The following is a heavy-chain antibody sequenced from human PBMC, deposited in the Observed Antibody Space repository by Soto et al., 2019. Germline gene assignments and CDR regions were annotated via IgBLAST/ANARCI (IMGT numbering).Heavy chain of an antibody. CDR1: GGTFSSYT. CDR3: ARGDQGYCSSTSCPNYYYYGMDV. Sequence: ASVKVSCKASGGTFSSYTISWVRQAPGQGLEWMGRIIPIPGIANYAQKFQGRVTITADKSTSTAYMELSSLRSEDTAVYYCARGDQGYCSSTSCPNYYYYGMDVWGQGTTVTVSS. J-gene: IGHJ6*02. V-gene: IGHV1-69*02. CDR2: IIPIPGIA. D-gene: IGHD2-2*01.